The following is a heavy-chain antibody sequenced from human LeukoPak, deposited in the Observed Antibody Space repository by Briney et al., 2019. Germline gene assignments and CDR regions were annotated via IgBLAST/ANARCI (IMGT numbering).Heavy chain of an antibody. V-gene: IGHV1-24*01. Sequence: AASVKVSCKVSGYSLTELSIQWVRQAPGKGLEWMGGFDPEDAETIYAQKFQGRVTMTRDTSTSTVYMELSSLRSEDTAVYYCARGPDVSGWFDPWGQGTLVTVSS. J-gene: IGHJ5*02. CDR2: FDPEDAET. CDR1: GYSLTELS. CDR3: ARGPDVSGWFDP.